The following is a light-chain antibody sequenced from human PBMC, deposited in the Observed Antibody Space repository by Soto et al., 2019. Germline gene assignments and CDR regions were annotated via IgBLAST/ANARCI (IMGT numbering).Light chain of an antibody. Sequence: IQLTQSPSSLSASVGDRVTITCRASQGISSYLAWYQQKPGKAPKLLIYAASTLQSGVPSRFSGSGSGTDFTLTISSLQPEDFATYYCQQLNSYPHTFGGGTTVDIK. V-gene: IGKV1-9*01. CDR3: QQLNSYPHT. CDR2: AAS. J-gene: IGKJ4*01. CDR1: QGISSY.